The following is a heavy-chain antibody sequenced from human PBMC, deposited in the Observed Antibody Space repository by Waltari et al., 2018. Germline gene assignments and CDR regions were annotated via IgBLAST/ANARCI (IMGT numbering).Heavy chain of an antibody. CDR1: GGSISSSSYY. Sequence: QLQLQESGPGLVKPSETLSLTCTVSGGSISSSSYYWGWIRQPPGKGLEWIGSIYYSGTTYYNPSLKSRVTISVDTSKNQFSLKLRSVTAADTAVYYCASRYCSGGSCYSVVFPLFYYYYGMDVWGQGTTVTVSS. V-gene: IGHV4-39*01. D-gene: IGHD2-15*01. J-gene: IGHJ6*02. CDR2: IYYSGTT. CDR3: ASRYCSGGSCYSVVFPLFYYYYGMDV.